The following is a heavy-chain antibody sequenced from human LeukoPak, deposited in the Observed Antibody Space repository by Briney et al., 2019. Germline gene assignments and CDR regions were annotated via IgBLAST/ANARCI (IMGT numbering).Heavy chain of an antibody. V-gene: IGHV3-30*02. Sequence: GGSLRLSCAASGFTFSSYGMHWVRQAPGKGLEWVAFIRYDGSKKYYADSVKGRFTISRDNSKNTLYLQMNSLRAEDTAVYYCAKDAEYYDFWSGYYYYYYYMDVWGKGTTVTVSS. J-gene: IGHJ6*03. CDR3: AKDAEYYDFWSGYYYYYYYMDV. CDR2: IRYDGSKK. CDR1: GFTFSSYG. D-gene: IGHD3-3*01.